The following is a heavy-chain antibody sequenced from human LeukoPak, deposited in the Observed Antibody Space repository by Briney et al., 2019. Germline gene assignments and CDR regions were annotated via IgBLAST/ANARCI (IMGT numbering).Heavy chain of an antibody. CDR3: TTGMVRGVIRHYYYYYMDV. CDR1: GFTFSNAW. J-gene: IGHJ6*03. CDR2: IKSKTDGGTT. V-gene: IGHV3-15*01. D-gene: IGHD3-10*01. Sequence: GGSLRLSCAVSGFTFSNAWMSWVRQAPGKGLEWVGRIKSKTDGGTTDYAAPVKGRFTISRDDSKNTLYLQMNSLKTEDTAVYYCTTGMVRGVIRHYYYYYMDVWGKGTTVTVSS.